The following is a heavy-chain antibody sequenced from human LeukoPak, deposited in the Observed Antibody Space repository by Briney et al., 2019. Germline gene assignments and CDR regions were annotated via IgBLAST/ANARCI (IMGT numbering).Heavy chain of an antibody. CDR2: IYYTGST. J-gene: IGHJ4*02. CDR1: GGSISSSSYY. D-gene: IGHD5-18*01. V-gene: IGHV4-39*07. CDR3: AGVDTIMDDSYYIDF. Sequence: SETLSLTCTVSGGSISSSSYYWGWIRQPPGKGLEWIGNIYYTGSTYYNPSLMSRVTMSVDRSRNQVSLNLNSVTAADTAVYYCAGVDTIMDDSYYIDFWGQGTLVIVSS.